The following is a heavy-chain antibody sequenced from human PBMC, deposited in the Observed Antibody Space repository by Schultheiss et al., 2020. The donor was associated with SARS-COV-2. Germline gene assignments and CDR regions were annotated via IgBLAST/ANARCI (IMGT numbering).Heavy chain of an antibody. CDR2: IWHDGDNK. V-gene: IGHV3-33*08. D-gene: IGHD6-19*01. CDR3: ASIAVAGYYDFDY. J-gene: IGHJ4*02. Sequence: GGSLRLSCAASGFTFSSHGMHWVRQAPGKGLEWVAVIWHDGDNKYYVDSVKGRFTISRDNSENMLYLQMNSLRAEDTAVYYCASIAVAGYYDFDYWGQGTLVTVSS. CDR1: GFTFSSHG.